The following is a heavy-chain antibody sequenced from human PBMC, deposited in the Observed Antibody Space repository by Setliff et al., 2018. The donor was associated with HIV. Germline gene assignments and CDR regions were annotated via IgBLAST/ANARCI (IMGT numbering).Heavy chain of an antibody. CDR3: ARGRCSGGTCSGRYSYLHIDV. V-gene: IGHV4-4*02. Sequence: KTSETLSLTCAVSGGSIMTGDWWSWVRQSPGKGLEWIGEISHSGSANYNPSLRSRVTISINTSKNQFSLKLTSVTAADTAVYYCARGRCSGGTCSGRYSYLHIDVWGKGTTVTVSS. CDR2: ISHSGSA. J-gene: IGHJ6*03. D-gene: IGHD2-15*01. CDR1: GGSIMTGDW.